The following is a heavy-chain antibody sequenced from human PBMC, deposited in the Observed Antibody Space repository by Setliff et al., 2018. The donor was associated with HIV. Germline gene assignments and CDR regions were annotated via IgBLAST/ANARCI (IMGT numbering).Heavy chain of an antibody. V-gene: IGHV3-23*01. CDR2: VATNGGST. CDR3: VQGGLSSAWGSF. D-gene: IGHD6-25*01. CDR1: GFTFSNSA. J-gene: IGHJ4*02. Sequence: PGGSLRLSCAVSGFTFSNSAMSWVRQAPGKGLEWVSSVATNGGSTYYAASVQGRFTISSDNSKSVVYLQMNSLRAEDTAVYYCVQGGLSSAWGSFWGQGTLVTVSS.